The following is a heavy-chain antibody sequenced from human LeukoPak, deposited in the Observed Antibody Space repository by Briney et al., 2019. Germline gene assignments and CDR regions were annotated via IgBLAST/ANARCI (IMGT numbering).Heavy chain of an antibody. Sequence: GGSLRLSCAASGFTFSSYAMHWVRQAPGKGLEWVAVISYDGSNKYYADSVKGRFTISRDNSKNTLHLQMNSLRVEDTAVYYCAKGSSNWRDYYYFDYWGQGTLVTVSS. J-gene: IGHJ4*02. CDR1: GFTFSSYA. V-gene: IGHV3-30-3*01. CDR3: AKGSSNWRDYYYFDY. D-gene: IGHD6-13*01. CDR2: ISYDGSNK.